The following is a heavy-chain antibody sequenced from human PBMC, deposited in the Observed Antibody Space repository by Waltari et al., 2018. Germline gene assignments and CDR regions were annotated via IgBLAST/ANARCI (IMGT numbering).Heavy chain of an antibody. J-gene: IGHJ4*02. V-gene: IGHV3-7*04. Sequence: EVQLVESGGGLVQPGGSRTLSCAASGFAFRTYWMNWVRQAPGKGLEWVASMKEVGGQKYYVDSVKGRFTISKDNAKNSLYLHMNSLGAEDTGLYFCARGYNNGCDYWGQGTLVTVSS. CDR3: ARGYNNGCDY. D-gene: IGHD1-1*01. CDR1: GFAFRTYW. CDR2: MKEVGGQK.